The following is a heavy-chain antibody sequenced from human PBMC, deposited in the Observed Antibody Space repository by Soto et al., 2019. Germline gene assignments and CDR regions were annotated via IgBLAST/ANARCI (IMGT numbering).Heavy chain of an antibody. Sequence: EVQLLESGGGVVQPGGSLRLACEASGITFSTYPMSWVRQAPGKGLEWVSAISDSGDGAYYADSVKGRFTISRDNSKNTLYLQRNALRADGTAFYYCARGRRPFCSVGTCYWPDDYWGQGTLVTVSS. V-gene: IGHV3-23*01. CDR1: GITFSTYP. D-gene: IGHD2-15*01. CDR2: ISDSGDGA. J-gene: IGHJ4*02. CDR3: ARGRRPFCSVGTCYWPDDY.